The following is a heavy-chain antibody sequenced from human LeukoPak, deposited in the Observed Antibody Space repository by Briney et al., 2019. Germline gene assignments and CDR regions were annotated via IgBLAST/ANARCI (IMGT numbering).Heavy chain of an antibody. J-gene: IGHJ4*02. Sequence: GGSLRLSCAASGFTVSSNYMSWVRQAPGKGLEWVANIKQDGSEKYYVDSVKGRFTISRDNAKNSLYLQMNSLRAEDTAVYYCARDLKSARYDILTGYYPDYWGQGTLVTVSS. V-gene: IGHV3-7*01. CDR1: GFTVSSNY. D-gene: IGHD3-9*01. CDR3: ARDLKSARYDILTGYYPDY. CDR2: IKQDGSEK.